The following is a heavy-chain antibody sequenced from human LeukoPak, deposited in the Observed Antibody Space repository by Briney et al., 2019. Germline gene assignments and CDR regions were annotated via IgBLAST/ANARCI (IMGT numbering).Heavy chain of an antibody. CDR2: IYYSGST. CDR3: ARDSSIAARGWFDP. D-gene: IGHD6-6*01. J-gene: IGHJ5*02. CDR1: GGSTSSYY. Sequence: SETLSLTCTVSGGSTSSYYWSWIRQPPGKGLEWIGYIYYSGSTNYNPSLKSRVTISVDTSKNQFSLKLSSVTAADTAVYYCARDSSIAARGWFDPWGQGTLVTVSS. V-gene: IGHV4-59*01.